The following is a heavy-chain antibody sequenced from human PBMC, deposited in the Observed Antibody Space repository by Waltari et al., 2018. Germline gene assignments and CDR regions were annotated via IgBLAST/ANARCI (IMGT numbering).Heavy chain of an antibody. CDR2: ILDDGRSA. CDR1: GFSFSYLA. V-gene: IGHV3-30*04. D-gene: IGHD2-21*01. CDR3: AREIRGYYPAY. J-gene: IGHJ4*02. Sequence: QVHLVGSGGGVVQPGGSLRISCAASGFSFSYLAMLWVRQAPGQGLEWVELILDDGRSAYYADSVKGRFTISRDSSKNTLYLQMNSLRREDTAVYFCAREIRGYYPAYWGQGSLVTVSS.